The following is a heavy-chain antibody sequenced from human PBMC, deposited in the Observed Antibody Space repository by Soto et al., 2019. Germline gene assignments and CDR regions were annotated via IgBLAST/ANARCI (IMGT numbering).Heavy chain of an antibody. J-gene: IGHJ4*02. V-gene: IGHV3-21*01. Sequence: GGSLRLSCAASGFTFSRYKINWVRPAPGKGLEWVSSISTSSNYIYYADSVKGRFTISRDNAKISLFLQMNSLRAEDTAVYYCATASFNPYGDYYPDYWGQGTLVTVSS. CDR2: ISTSSNYI. CDR1: GFTFSRYK. D-gene: IGHD4-17*01. CDR3: ATASFNPYGDYYPDY.